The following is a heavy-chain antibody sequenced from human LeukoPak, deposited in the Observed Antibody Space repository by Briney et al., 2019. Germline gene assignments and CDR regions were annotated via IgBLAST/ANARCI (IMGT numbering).Heavy chain of an antibody. CDR3: ARFDYYVHAFDI. CDR1: GFTVSSNY. D-gene: IGHD3-10*02. J-gene: IGHJ3*02. Sequence: GGSLRLSCAASGFTVSSNYMSWVRQAPGKGLEWVSVIYSGGSTYYADSVKGRFTISRDNSKNTLYLQMNSLRAEDTAVYYCARFDYYVHAFDIWGQGTMVTVSS. CDR2: IYSGGST. V-gene: IGHV3-53*01.